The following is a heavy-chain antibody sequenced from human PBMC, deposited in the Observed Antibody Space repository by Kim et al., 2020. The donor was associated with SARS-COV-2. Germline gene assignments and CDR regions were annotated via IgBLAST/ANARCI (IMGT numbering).Heavy chain of an antibody. Sequence: ASVKVSCKTSGYTFTRDSIRWVRQAPGQGLEWMGSIDSGAGYTKYSEKFQGRVTFTRDTSVSTAYMQLSGLKCEDTAVFYCPGGYYFNYWGQGTQVTASS. CDR2: IDSGAGYT. J-gene: IGHJ4*02. V-gene: IGHV1-3*04. D-gene: IGHD2-15*01. CDR3: PGGYYFNY. CDR1: GYTFTRDS.